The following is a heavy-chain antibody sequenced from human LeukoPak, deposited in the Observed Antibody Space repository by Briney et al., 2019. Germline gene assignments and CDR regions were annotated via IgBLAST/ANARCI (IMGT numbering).Heavy chain of an antibody. D-gene: IGHD4-17*01. CDR3: ARTHYGDYGLFY. CDR2: IYHSGST. CDR1: GGSFNIYY. Sequence: SETLSLTCAVFGGSFNIYYWSWVRQPPGKGLEWIGEIYHSGSTNYNPSLKSRVTISVDKSKNQFSLKLSSVTAADTAVYYCARTHYGDYGLFYWGQGTLVTVSS. V-gene: IGHV4-34*01. J-gene: IGHJ4*02.